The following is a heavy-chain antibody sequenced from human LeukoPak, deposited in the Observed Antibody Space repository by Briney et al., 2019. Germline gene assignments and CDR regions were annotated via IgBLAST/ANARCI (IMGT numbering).Heavy chain of an antibody. CDR2: MNPNSGNT. D-gene: IGHD4-17*01. J-gene: IGHJ4*02. CDR3: ARGRDYGDYFDY. CDR1: GYTFTSYD. V-gene: IGHV1-8*01. Sequence: GASVEVSCKASGYTFTSYDINWVRQATGQGLEWMGWMNPNSGNTGYAQKFQGRVTMTRNTSISTAYMELSSLRSEDTAVYYCARGRDYGDYFDYWGQGTLVTVSS.